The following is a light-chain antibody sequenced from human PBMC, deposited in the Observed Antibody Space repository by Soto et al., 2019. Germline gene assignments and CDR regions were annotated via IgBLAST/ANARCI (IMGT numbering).Light chain of an antibody. CDR2: DVS. CDR3: ASYASSNTVL. Sequence: ALTQPASVSGSPGQSITISCTGTSSDIGGYNYVSWYQQHPGKAPKLMIYDVSDRPSGVSNRFSGSKSGNTASLTISGLQAEDEADYYCASYASSNTVLFGGGTKLTVL. V-gene: IGLV2-14*03. J-gene: IGLJ2*01. CDR1: SSDIGGYNY.